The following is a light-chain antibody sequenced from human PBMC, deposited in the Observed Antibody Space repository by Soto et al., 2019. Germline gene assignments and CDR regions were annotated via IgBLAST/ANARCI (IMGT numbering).Light chain of an antibody. CDR3: SSYADNNKLI. V-gene: IGLV2-8*01. CDR1: ISDVGGYDY. J-gene: IGLJ2*01. CDR2: EVS. Sequence: QSALTQPPSASGSPGQSVTISCTGTISDVGGYDYVSWYQQHPGRVPKLMIYEVSQRPSGVPDRFSGSKSGNTASLTVSGLQAEDGAEYYCSSYADNNKLIFGGGTKLTVL.